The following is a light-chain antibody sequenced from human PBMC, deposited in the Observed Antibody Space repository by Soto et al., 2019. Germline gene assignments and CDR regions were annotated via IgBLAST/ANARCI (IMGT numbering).Light chain of an antibody. CDR1: SSDVGGYNY. CDR2: DVS. Sequence: QSALTQPASVSGSPGQSITISCTVTSSDVGGYNYVSWYQQHPGKASKIMLYDVSNQPSGVSNRFSGSKSGNTASLTISGLQAEYEAEYYCSSYTSSSTLLYVVGTGTKLTVL. J-gene: IGLJ1*01. CDR3: SSYTSSSTLLYV. V-gene: IGLV2-14*01.